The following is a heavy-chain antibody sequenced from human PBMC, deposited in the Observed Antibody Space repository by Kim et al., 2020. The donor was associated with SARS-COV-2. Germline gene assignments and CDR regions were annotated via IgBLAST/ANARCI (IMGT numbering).Heavy chain of an antibody. CDR3: AREGGITIFGVVIQPGGYFDY. Sequence: ASVKVSCKASGYTFTSYGISWVRQAPGQGLEWMGWISAYNGNTNYAQKLHGRVTMTTDTSTSTAYMELRSLRSDDTAVYYCAREGGITIFGVVIQPGGYFDYWGQGTLVTVSS. V-gene: IGHV1-18*01. CDR2: ISAYNGNT. J-gene: IGHJ4*02. D-gene: IGHD3-3*01. CDR1: GYTFTSYG.